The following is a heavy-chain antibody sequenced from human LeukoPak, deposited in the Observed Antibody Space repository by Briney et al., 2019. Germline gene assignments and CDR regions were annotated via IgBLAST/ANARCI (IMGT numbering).Heavy chain of an antibody. J-gene: IGHJ4*02. D-gene: IGHD1/OR15-1a*01. Sequence: GGSLRLSCAASGFIFTDYGMHWVRQAPGKGLEWLTFIRFDGSDKSYADSVKGRFTISRDNSKNTLYLQMNSLTSEDTAVYYCAKEGTASKPSDLDHRGQGILVTVSS. CDR2: IRFDGSDK. CDR3: AKEGTASKPSDLDH. V-gene: IGHV3-30*02. CDR1: GFIFTDYG.